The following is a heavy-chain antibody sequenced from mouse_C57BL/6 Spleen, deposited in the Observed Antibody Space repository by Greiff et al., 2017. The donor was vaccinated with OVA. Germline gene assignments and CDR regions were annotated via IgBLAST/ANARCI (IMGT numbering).Heavy chain of an antibody. CDR3: ARASSGSFAY. Sequence: QVQLQQPGAELVRPGTSVTLSCKASGYTFTSYWMHWVQQRPGQGLAWIGVIDPSGSYTNYTQKFKGKATLTGDTSSSTAYMQLSSLTSEDSAVYYCARASSGSFAYWGQGTLVTVSA. D-gene: IGHD3-2*02. J-gene: IGHJ3*01. CDR1: GYTFTSYW. CDR2: IDPSGSYT. V-gene: IGHV1-59*01.